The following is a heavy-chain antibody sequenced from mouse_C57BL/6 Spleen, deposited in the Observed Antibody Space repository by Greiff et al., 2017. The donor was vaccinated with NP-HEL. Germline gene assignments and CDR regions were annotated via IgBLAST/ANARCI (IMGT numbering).Heavy chain of an antibody. Sequence: SGAELVKPGASVKLSCKASGYTFTSYWMHWVKQRPGQGLEWIGMIHPNSGSTNYNEKFKSKATLTVDKSSSTAYMQLSSLASEDSAVYYCASNYVRFAYWGQGTLVTVSA. D-gene: IGHD2-1*01. CDR2: IHPNSGST. V-gene: IGHV1-64*01. CDR1: GYTFTSYW. CDR3: ASNYVRFAY. J-gene: IGHJ3*01.